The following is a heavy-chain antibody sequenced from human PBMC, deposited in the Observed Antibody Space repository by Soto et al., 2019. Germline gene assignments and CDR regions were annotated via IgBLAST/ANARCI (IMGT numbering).Heavy chain of an antibody. D-gene: IGHD4-4*01. CDR3: AREGYYSNSEYYYYYMDV. Sequence: QVQLVQSGAEVKKPGASVKVSCKASGYTFTSYAMHWVRQAPGQRLEWMGWINAGNGNTKYSQKLQGRVTITRDTSASTAYMELSSLRSEDTAVYYCAREGYYSNSEYYYYYMDVWGKGTTVTVSS. V-gene: IGHV1-3*01. CDR1: GYTFTSYA. CDR2: INAGNGNT. J-gene: IGHJ6*03.